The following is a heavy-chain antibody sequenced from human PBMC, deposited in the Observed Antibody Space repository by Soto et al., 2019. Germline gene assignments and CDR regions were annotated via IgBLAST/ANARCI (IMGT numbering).Heavy chain of an antibody. CDR3: ATDLSGSYPDYFDY. Sequence: VKVSCKVSGYTLTELSMHWVRQAPGKGLEWMGGFDPEDGETIYAQKFQGRVTMTEDTSTDTAYMELSSLRSEDTAVYYCATDLSGSYPDYFDYWGQGTLVTVSS. D-gene: IGHD1-26*01. CDR1: GYTLTELS. CDR2: FDPEDGET. J-gene: IGHJ4*02. V-gene: IGHV1-24*01.